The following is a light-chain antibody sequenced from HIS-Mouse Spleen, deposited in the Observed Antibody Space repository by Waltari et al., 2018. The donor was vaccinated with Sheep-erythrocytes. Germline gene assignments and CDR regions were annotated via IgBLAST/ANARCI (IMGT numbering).Light chain of an antibody. CDR2: EGS. CDR1: SSDVGSYNL. CDR3: CSYAGSSTPWV. Sequence: QSALTQPASVSGSRRQSITISCTGTSSDVGSYNLFSWYQQHPGKAPKLMIYEGSKRPSGVSNRFSGSKSGNTASLTISGLQAEDEADYYCCSYAGSSTPWVFGGGTKLTVL. J-gene: IGLJ3*02. V-gene: IGLV2-23*01.